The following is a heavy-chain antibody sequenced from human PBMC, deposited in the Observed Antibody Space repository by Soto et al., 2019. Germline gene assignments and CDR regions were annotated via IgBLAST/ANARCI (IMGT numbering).Heavy chain of an antibody. V-gene: IGHV3-74*01. CDR3: VRESGVAADC. CDR1: GFTFESHW. D-gene: IGHD6-19*01. Sequence: VESGGVLVQPGGSLRLSCVASGFTFESHWMHWVRQAPGEGLVWVSRIKTDGYAAAYADSVKGRFTISRDNTKNTVYLQMNSLRAEDTAVYFGVRESGVAADCWGQGALVTVSS. J-gene: IGHJ4*02. CDR2: IKTDGYAA.